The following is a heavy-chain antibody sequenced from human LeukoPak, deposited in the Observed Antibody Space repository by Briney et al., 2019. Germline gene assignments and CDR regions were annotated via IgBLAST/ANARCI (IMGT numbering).Heavy chain of an antibody. Sequence: ASVKVSCKASGYTFTGYYLHWVRQAPGQGFEWMGWMNPNSGNTGYAQKFQGRVTITRNTSISTAYMELSSLTYEGTAVYYCARVGSGHGAYYYYYYMDVWGKGTTVTVSS. CDR3: ARVGSGHGAYYYYYYMDV. V-gene: IGHV1-8*03. CDR2: MNPNSGNT. D-gene: IGHD5-12*01. CDR1: GYTFTGYY. J-gene: IGHJ6*03.